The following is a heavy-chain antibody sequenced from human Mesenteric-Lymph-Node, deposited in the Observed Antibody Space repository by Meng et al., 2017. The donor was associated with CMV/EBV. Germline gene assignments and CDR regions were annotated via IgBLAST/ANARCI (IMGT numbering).Heavy chain of an antibody. CDR2: IYHSGST. CDR3: ARTPVASCVTADCYLTY. D-gene: IGHD2-21*02. V-gene: IGHV4-4*01. Sequence: SVSSDNWWIWVRQPPGKGLEWIGEIYHSGSTNYNPSLKSRVTISVDKSKNQFSLKVTSVTAADTAVYFCARTPVASCVTADCYLTYWGQGTLVTVSS. J-gene: IGHJ4*02. CDR1: SVSSDNW.